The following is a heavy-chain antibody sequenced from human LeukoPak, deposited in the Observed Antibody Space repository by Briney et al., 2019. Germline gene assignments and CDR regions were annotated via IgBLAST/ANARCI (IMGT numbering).Heavy chain of an antibody. V-gene: IGHV3-74*01. CDR2: INSDGSST. CDR3: ASPPNYYDSSGYRF. Sequence: GGSLRLSCVASGFTFSSYWMHWVRQAPGKGPVWVSRINSDGSSTSYADPVKGRFTISRDNAKNTLYLQMNSLRAEDTAVYYCASPPNYYDSSGYRFWGQGTLVTVSS. CDR1: GFTFSSYW. D-gene: IGHD3-22*01. J-gene: IGHJ4*02.